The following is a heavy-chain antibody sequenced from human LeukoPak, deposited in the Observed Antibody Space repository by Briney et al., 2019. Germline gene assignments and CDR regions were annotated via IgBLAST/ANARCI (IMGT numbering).Heavy chain of an antibody. V-gene: IGHV3-30*18. CDR1: GFTFSSYG. J-gene: IGHJ4*02. Sequence: PGRSLRLSCAASGFTFSSYGMHWVPQAPGKGLEWVAVISYDGSNKYYADSVKGRFTISRDNSKNTLYLQMNSLRAEDTAVYYCAKDIEWLRPKVVDYWGQGTLVTVSS. CDR2: ISYDGSNK. D-gene: IGHD5-12*01. CDR3: AKDIEWLRPKVVDY.